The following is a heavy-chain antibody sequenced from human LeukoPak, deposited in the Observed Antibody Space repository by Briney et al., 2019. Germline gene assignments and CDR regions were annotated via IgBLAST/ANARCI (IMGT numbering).Heavy chain of an antibody. CDR2: ISYDGSNK. D-gene: IGHD7-27*01. Sequence: GRSLRLSCAASGFTFSSYAMHWVRQAPGKGLEWVAVISYDGSNKYYADSVKGRFTISRDNSKNTLYLQMNSLRAEDTAVYYCAKTGAAKGYYYYYYMDVWGKGTTVTISS. J-gene: IGHJ6*03. V-gene: IGHV3-30*04. CDR1: GFTFSSYA. CDR3: AKTGAAKGYYYYYYMDV.